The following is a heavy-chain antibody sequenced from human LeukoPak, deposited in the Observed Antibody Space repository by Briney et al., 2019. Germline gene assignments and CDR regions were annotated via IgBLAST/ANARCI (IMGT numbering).Heavy chain of an antibody. D-gene: IGHD3-10*01. CDR2: IYHSGST. CDR1: GYSISSGYY. V-gene: IGHV4-38-2*02. Sequence: SETLSLTCTVSGYSISSGYYWGWIRQPPGKGLEWIGSIYHSGSTYYNPSLKSRVTISVDTSKNQFSLKLSSVTAADTAVYYCASAMVRGVIGIQDYYHMDVWGKGTTVTVSS. J-gene: IGHJ6*03. CDR3: ASAMVRGVIGIQDYYHMDV.